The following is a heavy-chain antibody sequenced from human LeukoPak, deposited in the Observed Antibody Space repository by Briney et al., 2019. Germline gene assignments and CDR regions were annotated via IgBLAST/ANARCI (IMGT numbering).Heavy chain of an antibody. D-gene: IGHD6-13*01. J-gene: IGHJ4*02. V-gene: IGHV4-34*08. Sequence: SETLSLTCGVQGGTFSDFYWSWIRRSPGKGLEWIGEINHSGSTNYNPSLKSRVAISVDTSKNQFSLKLSSVTAADTAVYYCAGRIAAAGIQSGGFDYWGQGTLVTVSS. CDR3: AGRIAAAGIQSGGFDY. CDR1: GGTFSDFY. CDR2: INHSGST.